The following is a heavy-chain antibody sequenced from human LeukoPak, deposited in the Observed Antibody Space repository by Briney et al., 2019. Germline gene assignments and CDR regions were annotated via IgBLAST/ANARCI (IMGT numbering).Heavy chain of an antibody. J-gene: IGHJ4*02. CDR3: AKASQEGPTRQYDY. V-gene: IGHV3-23*01. CDR2: ISDSGGGA. Sequence: PGGSLRLSCAASGFTFSSYGMSWVRQAPGKGPEWVSVISDSGGGAYYADSVKGRFTISRDNSKNTLYLQMSSLRAEDTAVYYCAKASQEGPTRQYDYWGQGTLVTVSS. D-gene: IGHD1-26*01. CDR1: GFTFSSYG.